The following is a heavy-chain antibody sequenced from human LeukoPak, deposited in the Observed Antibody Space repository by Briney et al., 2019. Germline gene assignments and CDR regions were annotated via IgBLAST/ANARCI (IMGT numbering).Heavy chain of an antibody. J-gene: IGHJ4*02. CDR1: GGSISSYY. Sequence: SETLSLTCTVSGGSISSYYWSWIRQPPGKGLEWMGYIYYSGSTNYNPSLKSRVTISVDTSKNQFSLKLSSVTAADTAVYYCARQSSLGIVVVITTFFDYWGQGTLVTVSS. V-gene: IGHV4-59*08. D-gene: IGHD3-22*01. CDR3: ARQSSLGIVVVITTFFDY. CDR2: IYYSGST.